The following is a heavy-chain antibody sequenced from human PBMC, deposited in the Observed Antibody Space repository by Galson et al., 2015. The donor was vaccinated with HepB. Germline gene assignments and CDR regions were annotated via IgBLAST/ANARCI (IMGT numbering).Heavy chain of an antibody. CDR1: GFTFSSYS. CDR3: ARDHWIGGMDV. J-gene: IGHJ6*02. V-gene: IGHV3-21*01. CDR2: ISSSSSYI. Sequence: SLRLSCAASGFTFSSYSMNWVRQAPGKGLEWVSSISSSSSYIYYADSVEGRFTISRDNAKNSLYLQMNSLRAEDTAVYYCARDHWIGGMDVWGQGTTVTVSS. D-gene: IGHD3-3*01.